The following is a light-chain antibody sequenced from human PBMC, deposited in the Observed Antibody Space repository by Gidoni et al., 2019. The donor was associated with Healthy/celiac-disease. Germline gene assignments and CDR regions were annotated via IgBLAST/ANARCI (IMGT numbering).Light chain of an antibody. Sequence: VMTQSPATLSVSPGESATLSCRASQSVSSNLAWYQEKPGQAPRLLIYGASTRATGIPARFSGSGSGTEFTLTISSLQSEDFAVYYCQQYNNWPPTFGGGTKVEIK. CDR2: GAS. V-gene: IGKV3D-15*01. CDR1: QSVSSN. CDR3: QQYNNWPPT. J-gene: IGKJ4*02.